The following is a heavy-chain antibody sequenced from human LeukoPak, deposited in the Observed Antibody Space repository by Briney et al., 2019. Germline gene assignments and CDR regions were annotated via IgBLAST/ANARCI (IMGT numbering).Heavy chain of an antibody. Sequence: PSETLSLTCAVYGGSFSGYYWSWIRRPPGKGLEWIGEINHSGSTNYNPSLKSRVTISVDTSKNQFSLKLSSVTAADTAVYYCARAVYSSSWFPFDYWGQGTLVTVSS. CDR1: GGSFSGYY. V-gene: IGHV4-34*01. D-gene: IGHD6-13*01. CDR2: INHSGST. CDR3: ARAVYSSSWFPFDY. J-gene: IGHJ4*02.